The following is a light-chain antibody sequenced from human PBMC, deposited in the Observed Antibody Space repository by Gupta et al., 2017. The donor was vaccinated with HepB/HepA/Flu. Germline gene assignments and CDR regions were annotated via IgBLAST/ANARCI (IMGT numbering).Light chain of an antibody. Sequence: SYELTQPPSVSVSPGQTASIPCSGDKLGDKYTCWYQQKPGQSPVLVIYHDSKRPSGIPERFSGSNAGNTATLTISGTRVMDEADYYCQTWDTSTAVFGGGTRRTVL. CDR1: KLGDKY. CDR2: HDS. CDR3: QTWDTSTAV. V-gene: IGLV3-1*01. J-gene: IGLJ2*01.